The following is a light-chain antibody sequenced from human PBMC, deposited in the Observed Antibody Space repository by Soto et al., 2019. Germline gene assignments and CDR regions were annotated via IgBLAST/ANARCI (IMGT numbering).Light chain of an antibody. J-gene: IGKJ2*01. Sequence: EIVLTQSPVTLPLSPGERATLSCRASQSVSSYLAWYQQKPGQAPRLLIYGASTRATGIPARFSGSGSETEFTLTISSLQSEDFAVYYCQQYNNWPPYTFGQGTKVDIK. V-gene: IGKV3-15*01. CDR3: QQYNNWPPYT. CDR1: QSVSSY. CDR2: GAS.